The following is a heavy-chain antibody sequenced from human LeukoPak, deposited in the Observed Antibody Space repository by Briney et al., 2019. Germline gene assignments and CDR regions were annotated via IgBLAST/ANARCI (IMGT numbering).Heavy chain of an antibody. D-gene: IGHD3-10*01. Sequence: SETLSLTCTVSGGSISSSFYYWGWIRQPPGKGLEWIGSIYYSGSTYYNPSLKSRVTIFVDTSKNQFSLKLSSVTAADTAVYYCARRGSGSYFKPYYFDYWGQGTLVTVSS. CDR1: GGSISSSFYY. V-gene: IGHV4-39*01. CDR3: ARRGSGSYFKPYYFDY. CDR2: IYYSGST. J-gene: IGHJ4*02.